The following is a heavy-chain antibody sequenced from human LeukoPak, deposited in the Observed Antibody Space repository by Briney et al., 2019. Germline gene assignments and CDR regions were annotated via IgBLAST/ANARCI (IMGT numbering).Heavy chain of an antibody. D-gene: IGHD5-18*01. Sequence: SSETLSLTCTVSGGPISSYSWNWIQQPPGKGLEWIGYIYYSGRPNYNSSLKSRVTISVDTSKNQFSLRLRSVTAADTAVYYCARLGYTYGPFDYWGQGTLVTVSS. CDR2: IYYSGRP. CDR3: ARLGYTYGPFDY. J-gene: IGHJ4*02. V-gene: IGHV4-59*08. CDR1: GGPISSYS.